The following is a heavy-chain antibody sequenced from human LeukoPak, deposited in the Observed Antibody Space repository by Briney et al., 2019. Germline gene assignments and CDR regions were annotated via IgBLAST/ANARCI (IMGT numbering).Heavy chain of an antibody. J-gene: IGHJ3*02. V-gene: IGHV3-74*01. Sequence: GGSLRLSCAASGLTFRNYWMTWVRQAPGKGLVWVSRINSDGSSTSYADSVKGRFTISRDNAKNTLYLQMNSLRAEDTAIYYCARGRVSAFDIWGQGTMVTVSS. D-gene: IGHD2-8*01. CDR1: GLTFRNYW. CDR2: INSDGSST. CDR3: ARGRVSAFDI.